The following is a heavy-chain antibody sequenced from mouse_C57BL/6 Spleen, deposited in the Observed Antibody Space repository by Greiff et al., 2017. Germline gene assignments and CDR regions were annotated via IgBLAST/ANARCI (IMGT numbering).Heavy chain of an antibody. CDR2: IYPGSGST. CDR3: AKYYGAY. J-gene: IGHJ3*01. Sequence: QVQLQQPGAELVKPGASVKMSCKASGYTFTSYWITWVKQRPGQGLEWIGDIYPGSGSTNYNEKFKSKATLTADKSSSTAYMQLSSLTSEDSAVYFCAKYYGAYWGQGTLVTVSA. D-gene: IGHD1-1*01. CDR1: GYTFTSYW. V-gene: IGHV1-55*01.